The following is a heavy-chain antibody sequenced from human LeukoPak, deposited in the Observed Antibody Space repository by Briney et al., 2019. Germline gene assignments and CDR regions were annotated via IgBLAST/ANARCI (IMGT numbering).Heavy chain of an antibody. CDR3: ARRGHGYGSPFDY. D-gene: IGHD5-18*01. J-gene: IGHJ4*02. CDR1: GFSFNSAW. Sequence: GGSLRLSCAASGFSFNSAWMGWVRQAPGKGLEWVSMIYSGGSTFYTDSVKGRFIISRDNSKNTLDLQMNSLSAADTAVYYCARRGHGYGSPFDYWGQGTLVTVSS. V-gene: IGHV3-66*04. CDR2: IYSGGST.